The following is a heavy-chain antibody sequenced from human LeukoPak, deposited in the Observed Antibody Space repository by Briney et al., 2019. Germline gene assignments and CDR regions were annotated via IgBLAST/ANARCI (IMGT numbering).Heavy chain of an antibody. CDR1: GGSISTYY. J-gene: IGHJ2*01. V-gene: IGHV4-4*07. D-gene: IGHD2-15*01. Sequence: PSETLSLTCTVSGGSISTYYWSWTRQPAGTGLEWIGRIHTSGSTIFNPSLKSRATMSVDTSKNQFSLKLTSVSAADTAVYYCARQGSPSHWYLDLWGRGTLVTVSS. CDR3: ARQGSPSHWYLDL. CDR2: IHTSGST.